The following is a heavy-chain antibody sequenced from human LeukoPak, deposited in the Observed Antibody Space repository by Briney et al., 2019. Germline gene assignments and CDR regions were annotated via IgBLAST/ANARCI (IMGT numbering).Heavy chain of an antibody. CDR2: MNPNSGNT. Sequence: ASLKLSCKASGYTFTSYDINWVRQATGQRLEWMGWMNPNSGNTGYAQKFQGRLTRTRNTSISTAHMELSSRRSEVTAVYYCARGRDSSSWYALHYYYYHGMDVWGQGTTVTASS. CDR1: GYTFTSYD. CDR3: ARGRDSSSWYALHYYYYHGMDV. D-gene: IGHD6-13*01. V-gene: IGHV1-8*01. J-gene: IGHJ6*02.